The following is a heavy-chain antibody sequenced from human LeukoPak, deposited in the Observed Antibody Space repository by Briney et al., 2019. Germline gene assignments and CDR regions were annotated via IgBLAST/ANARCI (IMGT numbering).Heavy chain of an antibody. J-gene: IGHJ4*02. CDR2: IYYSGST. CDR1: GGSISSSSYY. V-gene: IGHV4-39*01. CDR3: ARHFLLPYYFDY. D-gene: IGHD2/OR15-2a*01. Sequence: PSETLSLTCTVSGGSISSSSYYWGWIHQPPGKGLEWIGSIYYSGSTYYNPSLKSRVTISVDTSKNQFSLKLSSVTAADTAVYYCARHFLLPYYFDYWGQGTLVTVSS.